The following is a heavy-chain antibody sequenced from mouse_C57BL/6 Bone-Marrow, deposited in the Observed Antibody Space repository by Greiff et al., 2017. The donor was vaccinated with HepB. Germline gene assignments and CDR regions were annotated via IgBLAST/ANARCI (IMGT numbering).Heavy chain of an antibody. J-gene: IGHJ2*01. Sequence: EVKVVESGGDLVKPGGSLKLSCAASGFTFSSYGMSWVRQTPDKRLEWVATISSGGSYTYYPDSVKGRSTISRDNAKNTLYLQMSSLKSEDTAMYYCARRVITTVVAEYYFDYWGQGTTLTVSS. CDR2: ISSGGSYT. D-gene: IGHD1-1*01. CDR1: GFTFSSYG. CDR3: ARRVITTVVAEYYFDY. V-gene: IGHV5-6*02.